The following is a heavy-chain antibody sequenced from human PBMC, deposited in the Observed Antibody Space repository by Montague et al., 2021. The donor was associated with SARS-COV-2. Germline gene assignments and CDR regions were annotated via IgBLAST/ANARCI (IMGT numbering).Heavy chain of an antibody. V-gene: IGHV4-34*01. D-gene: IGHD6-19*01. Sequence: SETLSLTCGVSGGSISGYYWSWIRQPSGKALEWIGHIYPSVNTNYYPSLKSRVTISVDTSKNQFSLKLSSVTAADTAVYYCARGEYYSGWYGLNYYFDYWGQGTLVVVSP. CDR1: GGSISGYY. J-gene: IGHJ4*02. CDR3: ARGEYYSGWYGLNYYFDY. CDR2: IYPSVNT.